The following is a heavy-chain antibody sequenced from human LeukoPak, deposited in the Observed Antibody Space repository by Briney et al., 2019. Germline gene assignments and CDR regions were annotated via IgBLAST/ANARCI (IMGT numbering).Heavy chain of an antibody. V-gene: IGHV3-23*01. J-gene: IGHJ4*02. CDR1: GFTFGSYA. CDR3: GKTTTGRSSGRYPAWPIDY. Sequence: PGGSLRLSCAASGFTFGSYAMYWVRQAPGEGLEWVSGIFGSGGSAHYADSVKGRFTVSRDNPKNTVYLQMDSLRVEDTAINYCGKTTTGRSSGRYPAWPIDYWGQGTLVTVSS. D-gene: IGHD6-19*01. CDR2: IFGSGGSA.